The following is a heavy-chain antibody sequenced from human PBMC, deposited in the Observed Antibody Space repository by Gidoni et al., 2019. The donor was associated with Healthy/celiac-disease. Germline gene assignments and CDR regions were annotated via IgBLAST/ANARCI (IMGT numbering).Heavy chain of an antibody. J-gene: IGHJ3*02. CDR1: GFTFSSYG. V-gene: IGHV3-33*01. CDR3: ARGVTMIVGAFDI. Sequence: QVQRVESGGGVVQPGRSLRLACAASGFTFSSYGMHWVRQAPGKGLEWVAVIWYDGSNKYYADAVKGRFTISRDNSKNTLYLQMNSLRAEDTAVYYCARGVTMIVGAFDIWGQGTMVTVSS. CDR2: IWYDGSNK. D-gene: IGHD3-22*01.